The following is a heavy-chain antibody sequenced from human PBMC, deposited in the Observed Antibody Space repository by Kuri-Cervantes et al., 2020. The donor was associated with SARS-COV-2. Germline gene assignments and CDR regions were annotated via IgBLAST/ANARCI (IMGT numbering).Heavy chain of an antibody. CDR1: GFRFEEYA. D-gene: IGHD1-26*01. CDR2: ISWNSGNI. V-gene: IGHV3-9*01. J-gene: IGHJ3*02. Sequence: GGSLRLSCVTSGFRFEEYAMHWVRQAPGKGLEWVSGISWNSGNIDQADSVKGRFTISRDNAKNSLYLQMNSLRAEDTAVYYCAREEVGAFDIWGQGTMVTVSS. CDR3: AREEVGAFDI.